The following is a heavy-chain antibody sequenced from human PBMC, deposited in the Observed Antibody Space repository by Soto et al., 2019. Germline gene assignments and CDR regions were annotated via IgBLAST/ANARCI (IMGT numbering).Heavy chain of an antibody. V-gene: IGHV1-3*01. CDR2: INAGNSNT. CDR1: GGTFSSYT. D-gene: IGHD2-15*01. Sequence: GASVKVSCKASGGTFSSYTISWVRQAPGQGLEWMGWINAGNSNTKYSQKFQGRVTITRDTSASTAYMELSSLRSEDTAVYYCARDLGGWPDYWGQGTLVTVSS. CDR3: ARDLGGWPDY. J-gene: IGHJ4*02.